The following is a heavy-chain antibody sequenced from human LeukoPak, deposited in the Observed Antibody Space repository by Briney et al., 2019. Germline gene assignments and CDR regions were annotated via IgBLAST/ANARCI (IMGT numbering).Heavy chain of an antibody. CDR3: ASFLGCCSSVRCYGAFDI. CDR1: GFTFDDYG. Sequence: AGGSLRPSCAASGFTFDDYGMSWVRQAPGKGLESVSGINWNGGSTGYADSVKGRFTISRDNAKNSLYLQMNSLSAEDTALYYCASFLGCCSSVRCYGAFDIWGQGTMVTVSS. D-gene: IGHD2-2*01. CDR2: INWNGGST. J-gene: IGHJ3*02. V-gene: IGHV3-20*04.